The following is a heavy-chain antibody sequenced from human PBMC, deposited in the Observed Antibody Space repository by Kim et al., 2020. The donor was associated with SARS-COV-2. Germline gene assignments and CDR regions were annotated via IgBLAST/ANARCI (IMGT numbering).Heavy chain of an antibody. CDR3: ARGGVKQWLGL. Sequence: SETLSLTCTVSGGSISTYYWNWIRQSPQKGLEWIGFISYSGSTNYNPSLKSRVAISVDSSKNQFSLNLSSVTAADTAVYYCARGGVKQWLGLWCRGTLVT. J-gene: IGHJ2*01. V-gene: IGHV4-59*13. D-gene: IGHD6-19*01. CDR1: GGSISTYY. CDR2: ISYSGST.